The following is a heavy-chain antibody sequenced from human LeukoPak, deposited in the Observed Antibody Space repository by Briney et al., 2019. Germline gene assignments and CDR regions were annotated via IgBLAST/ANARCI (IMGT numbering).Heavy chain of an antibody. CDR2: IRSKAYGGTT. CDR1: GFTFGDYA. D-gene: IGHD3-10*01. CDR3: TRDDRTFYGSGSYYMDV. J-gene: IGHJ6*03. Sequence: GGSLRLSCTASGFTFGDYAMSWVRQAPGKGLEWVGFIRSKAYGGTTEYAASVKGRFTISRDDSKSIAYLQMNSLKTEDTAVYYCTRDDRTFYGSGSYYMDVWGKGTTVTISS. V-gene: IGHV3-49*04.